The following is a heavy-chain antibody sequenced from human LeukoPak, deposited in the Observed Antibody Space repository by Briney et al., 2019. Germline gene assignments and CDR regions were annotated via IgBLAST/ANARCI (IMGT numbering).Heavy chain of an antibody. V-gene: IGHV4-34*01. CDR2: INHSGST. D-gene: IGHD6-19*01. Sequence: PSETLSPTCAVYGGSFSGYYWSWIRQPPGKGLEWIGEINHSGSTNYNPSLKSRVTISVDTSKNQFSLKLSSVTAADTAVYYCARGYSSGWYLYYFDYWGQGTLVTVSS. J-gene: IGHJ4*02. CDR3: ARGYSSGWYLYYFDY. CDR1: GGSFSGYY.